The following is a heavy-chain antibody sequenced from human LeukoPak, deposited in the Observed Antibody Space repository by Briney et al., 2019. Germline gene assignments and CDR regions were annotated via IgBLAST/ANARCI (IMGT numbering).Heavy chain of an antibody. V-gene: IGHV1-18*01. CDR3: AREYFQSSYYYGSGSYYLFDY. Sequence: GASVKVSCKASGYTFTSYGISWVRQAPGQGLEWVGWISAYNGNTNYAQKLQGRVTMTTDTSTSTAYMELRSLRSDDTAVYYCAREYFQSSYYYGSGSYYLFDYWGQGTLVTVSS. CDR1: GYTFTSYG. J-gene: IGHJ4*02. CDR2: ISAYNGNT. D-gene: IGHD3-10*01.